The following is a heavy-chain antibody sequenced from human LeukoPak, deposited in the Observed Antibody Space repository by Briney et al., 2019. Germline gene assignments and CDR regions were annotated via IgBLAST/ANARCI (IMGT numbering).Heavy chain of an antibody. J-gene: IGHJ4*02. CDR1: GYSISSGYY. Sequence: SETLSLTCTVSGYSISSGYYWGWIQQPPGKGPEWIGSIYHSGSTYYNPSLKSRVTISVDTSKNQFSLKLSSVTAADTAVYYCARGTLLGSSSSLLFDYWGQGTPVTVSS. CDR3: ARGTLLGSSSSLLFDY. CDR2: IYHSGST. D-gene: IGHD6-13*01. V-gene: IGHV4-38-2*02.